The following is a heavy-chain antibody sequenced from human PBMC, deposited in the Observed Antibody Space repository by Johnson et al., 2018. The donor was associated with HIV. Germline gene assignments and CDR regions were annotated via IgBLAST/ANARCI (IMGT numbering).Heavy chain of an antibody. V-gene: IGHV3-30*04. CDR1: GFTFSSYA. CDR2: ISYDGSNK. D-gene: IGHD3-22*01. CDR3: ARTSTPYDTHVGPFDI. Sequence: QVQLVESGGGVVQPGRSLRLSCAASGFTFSSYAMHWVRQAPGKGLEWVAVISYDGSNKYYADSVKGRFTISRDDAKNSLYLQVNSLRAEDTAVYYCARTSTPYDTHVGPFDIWGQGTMVTVSS. J-gene: IGHJ3*02.